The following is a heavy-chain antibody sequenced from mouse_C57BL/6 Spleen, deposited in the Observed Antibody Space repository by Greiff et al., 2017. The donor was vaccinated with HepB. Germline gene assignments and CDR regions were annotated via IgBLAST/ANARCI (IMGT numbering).Heavy chain of an antibody. V-gene: IGHV6-3*01. D-gene: IGHD1-1*01. CDR3: ISSPHWYFDV. CDR1: GFAFSNYW. J-gene: IGHJ1*03. Sequence: EVKVEESGGGLVQPGGSMKLSCVASGFAFSNYWMNWVRQSPEKGLEWVAQIRLKSDNYATHYAESVKGRFTISRDDSKSSVYLQMNNLRAEDTGIYYCISSPHWYFDVWGTGTTVTVSS. CDR2: IRLKSDNYAT.